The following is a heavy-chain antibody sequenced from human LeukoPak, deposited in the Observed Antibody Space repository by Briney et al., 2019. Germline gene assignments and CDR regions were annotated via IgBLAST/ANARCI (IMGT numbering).Heavy chain of an antibody. CDR3: AKAASYGDYVDNWFDP. D-gene: IGHD4-17*01. CDR2: ISWNSGSI. V-gene: IGHV3-9*01. Sequence: PGRSLRLSCAASGFTFDDYAMHWVRQAPGKGLEWVSGISWNSGSIGYADSEKGRFTISRDNAKNSLYLQMNSLRAEDTALYYCAKAASYGDYVDNWFDPWGQGTLVTVSS. CDR1: GFTFDDYA. J-gene: IGHJ5*02.